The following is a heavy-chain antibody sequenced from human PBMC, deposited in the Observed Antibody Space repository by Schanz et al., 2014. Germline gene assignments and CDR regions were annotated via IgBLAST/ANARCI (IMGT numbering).Heavy chain of an antibody. J-gene: IGHJ6*02. Sequence: QAQLMESGGGVVQPGTSLILSCSVSGFSLNTYGIHWFRQPAGKGLEWVAVIWYDENNKYYADSVKGRFTMSRDNSENTLYLQMNSLSADDTAVFYCAKGMGYCSGGTCYDYCYYGLDVWGQGATVTVSS. CDR2: IWYDENNK. D-gene: IGHD2-15*01. CDR1: GFSLNTYG. CDR3: AKGMGYCSGGTCYDYCYYGLDV. V-gene: IGHV3-33*06.